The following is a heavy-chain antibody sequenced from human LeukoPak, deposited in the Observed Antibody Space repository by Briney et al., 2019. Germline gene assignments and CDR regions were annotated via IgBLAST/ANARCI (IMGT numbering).Heavy chain of an antibody. D-gene: IGHD6-13*01. Sequence: SVKVSCKASGGTFSSYAISGGRQAPGQGLEGMGGIIPIFGTANYAQKFQGRVTITADESTSTAYMELSSLRSEDTAVYYCARVRYSSSWYFDYWGQGTLVTVSS. CDR2: IIPIFGTA. CDR3: ARVRYSSSWYFDY. V-gene: IGHV1-69*01. J-gene: IGHJ4*02. CDR1: GGTFSSYA.